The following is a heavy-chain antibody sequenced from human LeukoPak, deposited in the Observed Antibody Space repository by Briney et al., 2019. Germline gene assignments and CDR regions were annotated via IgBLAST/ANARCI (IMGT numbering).Heavy chain of an antibody. D-gene: IGHD1-26*01. CDR1: GGTFSSYA. CDR2: INPSGGST. Sequence: ASVKVSCKASGGTFSSYAISWVRQAPGQGLERMGIINPSGGSTSYAQKFQGRVTMTRDTSTSTVYMELSSLRSEDTAVYYCARIPDLVGVTMGYWGQGTLVTVSS. J-gene: IGHJ4*02. CDR3: ARIPDLVGVTMGY. V-gene: IGHV1-46*01.